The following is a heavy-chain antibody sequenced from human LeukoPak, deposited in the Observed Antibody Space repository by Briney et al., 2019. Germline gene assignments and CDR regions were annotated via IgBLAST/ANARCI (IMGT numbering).Heavy chain of an antibody. J-gene: IGHJ3*02. D-gene: IGHD3-10*01. CDR2: ITNSGDNT. Sequence: PGGSLRLSCTASGFTFSSFAMTWVRQTPGKGLECLSLITNSGDNTYYADSVKGRFTISRDNAKNTLYLQMNSLRAEDTAVYYCARGRSITLLRGVAMSDGFDIWGQGAMVAVSS. CDR1: GFTFSSFA. V-gene: IGHV3-23*01. CDR3: ARGRSITLLRGVAMSDGFDI.